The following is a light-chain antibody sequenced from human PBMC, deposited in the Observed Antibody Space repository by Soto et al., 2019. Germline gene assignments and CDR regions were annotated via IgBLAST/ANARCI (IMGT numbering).Light chain of an antibody. CDR3: QQANNFPHA. V-gene: IGKV1-12*01. Sequence: IQMTHSPSSVSASVLDRVTITCLASQDISSWLAWYQQKPGKAPKLLIYGASNLESGVPSRFSGSGAGTEFTLTITSLQPEDFATYYCQQANNFPHAFGGGTKVDIK. J-gene: IGKJ4*01. CDR1: QDISSW. CDR2: GAS.